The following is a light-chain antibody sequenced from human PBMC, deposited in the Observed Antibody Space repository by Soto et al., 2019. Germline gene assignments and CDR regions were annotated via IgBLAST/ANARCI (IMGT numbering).Light chain of an antibody. Sequence: QSALTQPASVSGSPGQPITISCTGTSSDVGGYNYVSWYQQHPGKAPKLMIYDVSNRPSGVSNRFSGSKSGNTASLTISGLQAEDEADYYCSSYTSSGFGTGTKVTVL. CDR1: SSDVGGYNY. J-gene: IGLJ1*01. V-gene: IGLV2-14*01. CDR2: DVS. CDR3: SSYTSSG.